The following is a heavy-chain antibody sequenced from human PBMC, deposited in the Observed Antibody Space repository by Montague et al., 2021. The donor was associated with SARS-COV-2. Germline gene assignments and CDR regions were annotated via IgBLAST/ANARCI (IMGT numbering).Heavy chain of an antibody. CDR3: AKNRDHYGRLNGAFDL. CDR1: GFAFDDYS. D-gene: IGHD3-10*01. J-gene: IGHJ3*01. Sequence: SLRLSCAASGFAFDDYSMHWVRQVPGRGLAWVSTICLDSGCGEYADSVPGRFTISRDNAKNFLFLQMNRLRPEDPALYYCAKNRDHYGRLNGAFDLWGQGTMVTVSS. CDR2: ICLDSGCG. V-gene: IGHV3-9*01.